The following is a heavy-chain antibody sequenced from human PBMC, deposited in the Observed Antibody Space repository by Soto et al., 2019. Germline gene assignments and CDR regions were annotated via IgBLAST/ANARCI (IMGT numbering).Heavy chain of an antibody. D-gene: IGHD4-17*01. Sequence: PSETLSLTCTVSGGSVSSGSYYWSWIRQPPGKGLEWIGYIYYSGSTNYNPSLKSRVTISVDTSKNQFSLKLSSVTAADTAVYYCARECYGGISEGIDYWGQGTLVTVSS. CDR3: ARECYGGISEGIDY. CDR2: IYYSGST. J-gene: IGHJ4*02. V-gene: IGHV4-61*01. CDR1: GGSVSSGSYY.